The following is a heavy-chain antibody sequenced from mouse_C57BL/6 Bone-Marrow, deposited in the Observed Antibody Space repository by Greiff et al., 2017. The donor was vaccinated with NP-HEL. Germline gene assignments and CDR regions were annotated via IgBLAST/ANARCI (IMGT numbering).Heavy chain of an antibody. J-gene: IGHJ2*01. CDR2: IYPRSGNT. Sequence: QVQLKQSGAELARPGASVKLSCKASGYTFTSYGISWVKQRTGQGLEWIGEIYPRSGNTYYNEKFKGKATLTADKSSSTAYMELRSLTSEDSAVYFCARVGATDFDYWGQGTTLTVSS. CDR3: ARVGATDFDY. CDR1: GYTFTSYG. V-gene: IGHV1-81*01.